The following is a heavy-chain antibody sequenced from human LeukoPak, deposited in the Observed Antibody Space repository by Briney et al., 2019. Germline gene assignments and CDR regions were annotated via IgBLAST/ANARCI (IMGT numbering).Heavy chain of an antibody. J-gene: IGHJ5*02. CDR1: VVIFIGYW. Sequence: PGGSLRLSCVAPVVIFIGYWLHWVRQTPGRGLVWLSRIKNDGRSTSYADSVKGRFTISRDNAKNTLYLQMSSLRVEDTVVYYCTKSDWFDPWGQGTLVTVSS. CDR3: TKSDWFDP. V-gene: IGHV3-74*01. D-gene: IGHD3-3*01. CDR2: IKNDGRST.